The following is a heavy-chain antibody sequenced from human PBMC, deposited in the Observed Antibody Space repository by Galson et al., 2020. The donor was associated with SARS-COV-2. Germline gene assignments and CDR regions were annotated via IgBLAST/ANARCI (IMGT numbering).Heavy chain of an antibody. CDR1: GYSFTNYW. J-gene: IGHJ4*02. CDR3: ARIKSGSYPWEYYFDY. V-gene: IGHV5-51*01. D-gene: IGHD1-26*01. CDR2: IYPGDSDT. Sequence: GESLKISCKGSGYSFTNYWIGWVRQMPGKGLEWMGIIYPGDSDTRYSPSFQGQVTISADKSISTAYLQWSSLKASDTAMYYCARIKSGSYPWEYYFDYWGQGTLVTVSS.